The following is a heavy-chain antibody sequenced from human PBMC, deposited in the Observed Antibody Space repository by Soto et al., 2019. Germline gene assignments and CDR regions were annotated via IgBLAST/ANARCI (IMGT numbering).Heavy chain of an antibody. CDR2: ISGTGGRT. Sequence: GSLRLSGAASVFSFTDFAMSWVRQPPGKGLAWVSSISGTGGRTHYADSVKGRFSISRDNSRNTLSLQMNSLRAEDTALYYCAKASEWLFGNWFDPWGQGTLVTVSS. V-gene: IGHV3-23*01. D-gene: IGHD3-3*01. CDR1: VFSFTDFA. CDR3: AKASEWLFGNWFDP. J-gene: IGHJ5*02.